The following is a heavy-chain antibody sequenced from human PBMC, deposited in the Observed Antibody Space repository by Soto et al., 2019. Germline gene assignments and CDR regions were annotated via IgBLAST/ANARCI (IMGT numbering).Heavy chain of an antibody. V-gene: IGHV4-39*01. D-gene: IGHD4-4*01. J-gene: IGHJ3*02. CDR3: ACPMTTVRHDAFDI. Sequence: SETLSLTCTVSGGSISSSSYYWGWIRQPPGKGLEWIGSIYNSGGIYYNPSLKSRVTISVDTSMNQFSLNLSSVTAADTAVYYCACPMTTVRHDAFDIWGQGTMVTVSS. CDR1: GGSISSSSYY. CDR2: IYNSGGI.